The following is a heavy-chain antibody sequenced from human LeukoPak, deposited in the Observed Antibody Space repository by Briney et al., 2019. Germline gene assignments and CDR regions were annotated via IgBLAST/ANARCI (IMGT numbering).Heavy chain of an antibody. V-gene: IGHV4-4*02. CDR3: ARGLLAADPPWFDP. D-gene: IGHD6-13*01. CDR2: IYHSGST. CDR1: GGSISNSNW. J-gene: IGHJ5*02. Sequence: PSETLSLTCAVSGGSISNSNWWSWVRQPPGKGLEWIGEIYHSGSTNYNPSLKSRVTISVDKSKNQFSLKLSSVTAADTAVYYCARGLLAADPPWFDPWGQGTLVTVSS.